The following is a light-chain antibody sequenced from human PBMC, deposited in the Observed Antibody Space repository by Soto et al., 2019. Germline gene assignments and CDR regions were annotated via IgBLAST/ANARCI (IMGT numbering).Light chain of an antibody. V-gene: IGKV3-11*01. Sequence: EIVLTQSPATLSLSPGERATLSCRASQSVSSYLAWYPHKPGQAPRLLIYDASNRATGIPARFSGSGSGTDFTLTISSLEPEDFAVYYCQQRSNWPPYTFGQGTKLAIK. CDR1: QSVSSY. CDR3: QQRSNWPPYT. J-gene: IGKJ2*01. CDR2: DAS.